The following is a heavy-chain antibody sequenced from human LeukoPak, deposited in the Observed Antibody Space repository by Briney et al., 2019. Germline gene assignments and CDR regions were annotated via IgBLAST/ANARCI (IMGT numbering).Heavy chain of an antibody. V-gene: IGHV3-21*04. CDR3: ARQRFGSYYFDY. J-gene: IGHJ4*02. D-gene: IGHD3-10*01. Sequence: PGGSLRLSCAASGFTFSSYSMNWVRQAPGKGLEWVSSISSSSSYIYYADSVKGRFTISRDNAKNSLYLQMNSLRAEDTAVYYCARQRFGSYYFDYWGQGTLVTVSS. CDR2: ISSSSSYI. CDR1: GFTFSSYS.